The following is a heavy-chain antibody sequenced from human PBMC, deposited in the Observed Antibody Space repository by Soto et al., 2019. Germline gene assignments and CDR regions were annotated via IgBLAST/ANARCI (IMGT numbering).Heavy chain of an antibody. CDR2: ISAYNGNT. CDR3: ARFIRSGYYIGRYYYGMEV. Sequence: ASVKVSCKASGYTFTSYGISWVRQAPGQGLEWMGWISAYNGNTNYAQKLQGRVTMTTDTSTSTAYMELRSLRSDDTAVCYFARFIRSGYYIGRYYYGMEVWGQGTTVT. V-gene: IGHV1-18*01. D-gene: IGHD3-22*01. J-gene: IGHJ6*02. CDR1: GYTFTSYG.